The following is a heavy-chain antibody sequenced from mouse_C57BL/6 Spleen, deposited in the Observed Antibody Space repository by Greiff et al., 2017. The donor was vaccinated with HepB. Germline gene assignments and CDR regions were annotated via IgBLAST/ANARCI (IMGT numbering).Heavy chain of an antibody. Sequence: VQLQQSGAELAKPGASVKLSCKASGYTFTSYWMHWVKQRPGQGLEWIGYINPSSGYTKYNQKFKDKATLTADKSSSTAYMQLSSLTYEDSAVYYCARDYYGSSYYFDSWGHGTTLTVSS. CDR3: ARDYYGSSYYFDS. CDR1: GYTFTSYW. D-gene: IGHD1-1*01. J-gene: IGHJ2*01. CDR2: INPSSGYT. V-gene: IGHV1-7*01.